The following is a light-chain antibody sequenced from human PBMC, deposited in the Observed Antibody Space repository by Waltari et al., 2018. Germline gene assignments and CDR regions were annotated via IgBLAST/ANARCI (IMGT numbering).Light chain of an antibody. CDR2: DAS. Sequence: EIVLTQSPATLSLSPGERGTLSCRASQSVNTNLAWYQQKPGQAPRLLIYDASNRDTGIPARFSGSGSGTDFTLTISSLEREDFAVYYCQQRSTWPSITFGQGTRLEIK. CDR1: QSVNTN. J-gene: IGKJ5*01. CDR3: QQRSTWPSIT. V-gene: IGKV3-11*01.